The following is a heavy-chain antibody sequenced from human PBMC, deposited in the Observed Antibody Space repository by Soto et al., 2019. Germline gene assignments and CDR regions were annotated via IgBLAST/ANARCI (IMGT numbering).Heavy chain of an antibody. D-gene: IGHD2-2*01. CDR3: ARRICTNISCYVPEGNWLDP. V-gene: IGHV4-4*02. CDR1: GGSISSSNW. J-gene: IGHJ5*02. Sequence: PSETLSLTCAVSGGSISSSNWWSWVRQPPGKGLEWIGEIYHSGSTNYNPSLKSRVTISVDKSKNQFSLKLSSVTAADTAVYYCARRICTNISCYVPEGNWLDPWGQGTLVTVSS. CDR2: IYHSGST.